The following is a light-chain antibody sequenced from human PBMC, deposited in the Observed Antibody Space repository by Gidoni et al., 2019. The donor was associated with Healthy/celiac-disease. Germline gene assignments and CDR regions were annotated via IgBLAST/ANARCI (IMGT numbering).Light chain of an antibody. V-gene: IGKV1-39*01. J-gene: IGKJ2*01. CDR1: PSISSY. CDR2: AAS. CDR3: QQSYSTRYT. Sequence: DIQLTQPPSSLSASVGDRVTITCRASPSISSYLHWYQPKPGKAPKLLIDAASSLQSGVPSRFSGSGSGTDFTLTISSLQPEDVATYYCQQSYSTRYTFGQGTKLEIK.